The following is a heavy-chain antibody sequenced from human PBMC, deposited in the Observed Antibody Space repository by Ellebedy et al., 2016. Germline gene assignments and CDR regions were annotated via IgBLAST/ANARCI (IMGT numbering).Heavy chain of an antibody. CDR2: IRHDGSEE. Sequence: GESLKISXAASGFTFSSYAMSWIRQTPGKGLEWVANIRHDGSEEPYVDSVKGRFTISRDNTKNSLFLQMNSLGAEDTAMYYCARIRHYHDNSGRRALDAFDIWGQGTMVTISS. D-gene: IGHD3-22*01. CDR3: ARIRHYHDNSGRRALDAFDI. J-gene: IGHJ3*02. CDR1: GFTFSSYA. V-gene: IGHV3-7*04.